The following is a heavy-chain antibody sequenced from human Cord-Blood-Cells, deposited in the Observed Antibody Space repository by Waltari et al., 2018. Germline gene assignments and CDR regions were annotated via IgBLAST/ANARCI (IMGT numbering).Heavy chain of an antibody. CDR3: ARGFCSSTSCYAFDI. J-gene: IGHJ3*02. Sequence: EVQLVESGGGLIQPGGSLRLSCAASGFTVSSNYMSWVRQAPGKGLEWVSVIYSGSSTYYADSVKGRFTISRDNSKNTLYLQMNSLRAEDTAVYYCARGFCSSTSCYAFDIWGQGTMVTVSS. D-gene: IGHD2-2*01. V-gene: IGHV3-53*01. CDR1: GFTVSSNY. CDR2: IYSGSST.